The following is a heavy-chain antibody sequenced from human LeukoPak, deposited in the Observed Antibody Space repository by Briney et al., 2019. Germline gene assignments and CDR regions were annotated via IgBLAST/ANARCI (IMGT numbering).Heavy chain of an antibody. V-gene: IGHV4-34*01. CDR3: ARGPLARYYDFWSGYHKPYYFDY. CDR1: GGSFSGYY. D-gene: IGHD3-3*01. Sequence: PSETLSLTCAVYGGSFSGYYWSWIRQPPGKGLEWIGEINHSGSTNYNPSLKSRVTISVDTSKNQFSLKLSPVTAADTAVYYCARGPLARYYDFWSGYHKPYYFDYWGQGTLVTVSS. J-gene: IGHJ4*02. CDR2: INHSGST.